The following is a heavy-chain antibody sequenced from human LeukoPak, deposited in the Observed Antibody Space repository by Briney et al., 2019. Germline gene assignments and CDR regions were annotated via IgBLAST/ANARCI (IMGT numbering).Heavy chain of an antibody. CDR1: GGTFISYA. Sequence: AAVKVSCKASGGTFISYAISWVRQAPGQGREWMGRIIPILGKANYAQKFQGRGTITADTSPSTAYLELSSLTSEDTAVYYCARGPITFATVNPPHWGQGALVTASS. CDR2: IIPILGKA. V-gene: IGHV1-69*04. D-gene: IGHD3-16*01. J-gene: IGHJ4*02. CDR3: ARGPITFATVNPPH.